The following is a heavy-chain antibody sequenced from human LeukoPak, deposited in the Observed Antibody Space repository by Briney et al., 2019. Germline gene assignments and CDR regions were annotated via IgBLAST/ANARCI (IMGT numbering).Heavy chain of an antibody. CDR1: AFIFRSYG. CDR2: VSYDGGNN. D-gene: IGHD6-6*01. CDR3: AKDGMYSSSSSYYFDY. V-gene: IGHV3-30*19. Sequence: PGGSLRLSCAASAFIFRSYGMHWVRQAPGKGLDWMAVVSYDGGNNIYADSVKGRFSISRDNSKNTLYLQMNSLRAEDTAVYYCAKDGMYSSSSSYYFDYWGQGTLVTVSS. J-gene: IGHJ4*02.